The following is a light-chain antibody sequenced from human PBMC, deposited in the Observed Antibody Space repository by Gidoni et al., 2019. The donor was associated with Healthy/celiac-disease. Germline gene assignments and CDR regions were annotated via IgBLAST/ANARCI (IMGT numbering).Light chain of an antibody. Sequence: QSALTQPTSVSGSPGQATTISCTGTSSHVGVYNYVPWYQRHPGKAPKLMIYDVSNRPSGVSNRFSGAKSGNTASLTISGLQAEDEADYYCSSYTSSSTLDVVFGGGTKLTVL. J-gene: IGLJ2*01. CDR1: SSHVGVYNY. CDR2: DVS. CDR3: SSYTSSSTLDVV. V-gene: IGLV2-14*01.